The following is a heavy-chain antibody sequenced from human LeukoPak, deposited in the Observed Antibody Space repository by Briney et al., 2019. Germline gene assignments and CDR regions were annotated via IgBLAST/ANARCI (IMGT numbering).Heavy chain of an antibody. CDR3: ASLYCSGGSRYSGFDY. Sequence: SETLSLTCAVYGGSFSGYYWSWIRQPPGKGLEWIGEINHSGSTNYNPSLKSRVTISVDTSKNQFSLKLSSVTAADTAVYYCASLYCSGGSRYSGFDYWGQGTLVTVSS. V-gene: IGHV4-34*01. J-gene: IGHJ4*02. CDR1: GGSFSGYY. CDR2: INHSGST. D-gene: IGHD2-15*01.